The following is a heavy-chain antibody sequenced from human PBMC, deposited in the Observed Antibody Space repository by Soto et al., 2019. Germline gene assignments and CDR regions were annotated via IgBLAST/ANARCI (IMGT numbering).Heavy chain of an antibody. CDR2: MSGSGSSI. D-gene: IGHD1-20*01. J-gene: IGHJ6*02. CDR1: HFAFNIAT. CDR3: ARDNWNGAYYGLDV. V-gene: IGHV3-23*01. Sequence: GGSLRLSCVASHFAFNIATMTWGREDPGSGLKGVSSMSGSGSSIYYADSEKGRFTITRDKSKKTLYVQMNSLRAEDTAVYWCARDNWNGAYYGLDVWGQGTTVTVSS.